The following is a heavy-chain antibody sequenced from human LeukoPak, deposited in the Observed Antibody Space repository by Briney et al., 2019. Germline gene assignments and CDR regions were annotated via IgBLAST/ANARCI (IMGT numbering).Heavy chain of an antibody. Sequence: GASVKVSCKASGYTFTGYYMHWVRQAPGQGLEWTGRLNPNSGVTNFAQRFQGRVTMTRDTSISTAYMELSSLRSDDTAVYYCARGDYDFWSGPFSYWGQGTLVTVSS. V-gene: IGHV1-2*06. J-gene: IGHJ4*02. CDR2: LNPNSGVT. CDR1: GYTFTGYY. D-gene: IGHD3-3*01. CDR3: ARGDYDFWSGPFSY.